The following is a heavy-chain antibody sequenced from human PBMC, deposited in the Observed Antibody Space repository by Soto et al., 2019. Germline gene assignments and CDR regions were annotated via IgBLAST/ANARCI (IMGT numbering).Heavy chain of an antibody. Sequence: QVQLAESGGGVVQPGRSLRLSCVGSGFTFSSHALHWVRQAPGKGLEWVALIWHAGTHESYADSVKGRFTISRDNSKNTRYLDMTSLRAADAGVYYWAKVAGLLMADTGAYYDNGLDVGGQGTTVTVSS. CDR3: AKVAGLLMADTGAYYDNGLDV. D-gene: IGHD2-8*01. J-gene: IGHJ6*02. CDR1: GFTFSSHA. V-gene: IGHV3-33*06. CDR2: IWHAGTHE.